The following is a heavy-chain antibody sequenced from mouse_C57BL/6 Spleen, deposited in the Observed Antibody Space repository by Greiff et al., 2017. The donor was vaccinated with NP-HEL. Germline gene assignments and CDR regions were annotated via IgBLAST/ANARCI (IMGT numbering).Heavy chain of an antibody. CDR1: GYTFTSYW. D-gene: IGHD2-2*01. CDR2: IYPSDSET. J-gene: IGHJ2*01. Sequence: QVQLQQPGAELVRPGSSVKLSCKASGYTFTSYWMDWVKQRPGQGLEWIGNIYPSDSETHYNQKFKDKATLTVDKSSSTAYMQLSSLTSEDSAVYYCAREGGYDEGGFDYWGQGTTLTVSS. CDR3: AREGGYDEGGFDY. V-gene: IGHV1-61*01.